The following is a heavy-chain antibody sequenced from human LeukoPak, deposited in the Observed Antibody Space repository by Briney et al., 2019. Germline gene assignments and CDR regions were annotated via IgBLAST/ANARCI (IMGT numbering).Heavy chain of an antibody. D-gene: IGHD3-3*01. J-gene: IGHJ3*02. CDR1: GYTFTGYY. CDR3: ARDRTVLRFLEWSHDAFDI. V-gene: IGHV1-2*02. CDR2: IKPNSGGT. Sequence: GASVKVSCKASGYTFTGYYMHWVRQAPGQGLEWMGWIKPNSGGTNYAQKFQGRVTMTRDTSISTAYMELSRLRSDDTAVYYCARDRTVLRFLEWSHDAFDIWGQGTMVTVSS.